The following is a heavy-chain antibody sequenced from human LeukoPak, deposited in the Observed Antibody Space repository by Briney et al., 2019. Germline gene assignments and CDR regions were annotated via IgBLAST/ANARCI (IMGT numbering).Heavy chain of an antibody. CDR1: GFTFSNYA. D-gene: IGHD3-10*01. J-gene: IGHJ4*02. CDR2: ISDDGSRQ. Sequence: GRSLRPSCAATGFTFSNYAIHWGRQAPGKGLEWVAFISDDGSRQHYADSVKGRFTISRDNSKNTLNLQMNSLRAEDTAVYYCVKDRTGTYTLDYWGQGTLVTVSS. V-gene: IGHV3-30-3*01. CDR3: VKDRTGTYTLDY.